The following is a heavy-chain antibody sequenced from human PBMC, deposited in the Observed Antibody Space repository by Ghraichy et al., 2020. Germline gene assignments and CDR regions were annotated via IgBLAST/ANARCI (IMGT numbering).Heavy chain of an antibody. J-gene: IGHJ6*03. CDR2: ISSRSDT. Sequence: GGSLRLSCAASGFNFNTYGMNWVRQAQGKGLEWISHISSRSDTFYADSVKGRFTISRDNAKDSLYLQMNSLTDEDTAVYYCASRYCSSTSCHYMDVWGKGTTVTVSS. D-gene: IGHD2-2*01. V-gene: IGHV3-48*02. CDR1: GFNFNTYG. CDR3: ASRYCSSTSCHYMDV.